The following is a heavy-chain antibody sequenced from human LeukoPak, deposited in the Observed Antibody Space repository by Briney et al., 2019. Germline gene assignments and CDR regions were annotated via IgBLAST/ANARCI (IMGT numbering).Heavy chain of an antibody. V-gene: IGHV3-30*03. Sequence: RGSLRLSCAASGFTFSSYGMHWVRQAPGKGLEWVAVISYDGSNKYYADSVKGRFTISRDNAKNSLYLQMNSLRAEDTAVYYCARSKGGPTADWGQGTLVTVSS. J-gene: IGHJ4*02. CDR1: GFTFSSYG. D-gene: IGHD5-18*01. CDR3: ARSKGGPTAD. CDR2: ISYDGSNK.